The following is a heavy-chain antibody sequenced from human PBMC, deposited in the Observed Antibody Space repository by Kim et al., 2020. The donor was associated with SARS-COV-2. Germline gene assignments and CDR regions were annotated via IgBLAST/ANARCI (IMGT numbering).Heavy chain of an antibody. CDR3: ARGPGYFRTHFDY. J-gene: IGHJ4*02. D-gene: IGHD3-9*01. Sequence: YAQKLQGRVTMTTDTSTSTAYMELRSLRSDDTAVYYCARGPGYFRTHFDYWGQGTPVTVSS. V-gene: IGHV1-18*01.